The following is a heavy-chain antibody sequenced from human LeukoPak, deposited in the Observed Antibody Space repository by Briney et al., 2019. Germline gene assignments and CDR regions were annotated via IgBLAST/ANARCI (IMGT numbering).Heavy chain of an antibody. V-gene: IGHV4-61*02. CDR2: IYATGST. CDR1: GDSFSSVSYY. CDR3: ARGGLLNWFDP. D-gene: IGHD1-26*01. J-gene: IGHJ5*02. Sequence: SETLSLTCTGSGDSFSSVSYYWSWIRQPARKGLEWIGRIYATGSTNYNPSLKSRVTISVDTSKNQFSLKLSSVTAADTAVYYCARGGLLNWFDPWGQGTLVTVSS.